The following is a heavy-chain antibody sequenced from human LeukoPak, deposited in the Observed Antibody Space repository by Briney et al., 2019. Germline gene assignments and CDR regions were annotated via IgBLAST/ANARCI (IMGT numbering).Heavy chain of an antibody. Sequence: GGSLRLSCAASGFTFSSFDMHWVRHPTGQGLEWVSTIGTASDTYYPGSVEGRFTLSRDNAKNSLYLQMNSLTAGDTAMYYCARGPPRGNYYMDVWGKGTTVTVSS. J-gene: IGHJ6*03. V-gene: IGHV3-13*01. CDR3: ARGPPRGNYYMDV. CDR1: GFTFSSFD. CDR2: IGTASDT. D-gene: IGHD1-1*01.